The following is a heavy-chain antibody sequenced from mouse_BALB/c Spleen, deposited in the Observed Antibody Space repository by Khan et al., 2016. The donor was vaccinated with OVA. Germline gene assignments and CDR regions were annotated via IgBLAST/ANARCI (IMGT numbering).Heavy chain of an antibody. CDR1: GFSLTDYS. J-gene: IGHJ2*01. Sequence: VQLKESGPGLVAPSQSLSITCTVSGFSLTDYSVNWVRQPPGKGLEWLGLIWGDGSTDYNSALKSRLSISQDNSKSQVFLKMNSLQTDDTARYYCARDGGTGTAFDYWGQGTTLTVSS. CDR3: ARDGGTGTAFDY. V-gene: IGHV2-6-7*01. CDR2: IWGDGST. D-gene: IGHD4-1*01.